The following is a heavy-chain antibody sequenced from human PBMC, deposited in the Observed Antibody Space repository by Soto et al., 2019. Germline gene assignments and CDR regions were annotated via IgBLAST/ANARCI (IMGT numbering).Heavy chain of an antibody. Sequence: SETLSLTCAVYGGSFSGYYWSWIRQPPGKGLEWIGEINHSGSTNYNPSLKSRVTISVDTSKNQFSLKLSSVTAADTAVYYCARGRLLGVLRFLEWPQDYWGQGTLVTVSS. D-gene: IGHD3-3*01. V-gene: IGHV4-34*01. J-gene: IGHJ4*02. CDR2: INHSGST. CDR3: ARGRLLGVLRFLEWPQDY. CDR1: GGSFSGYY.